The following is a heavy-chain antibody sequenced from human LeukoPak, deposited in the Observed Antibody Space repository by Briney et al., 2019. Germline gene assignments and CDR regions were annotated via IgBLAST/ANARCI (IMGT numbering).Heavy chain of an antibody. Sequence: PGGSLRLSCAASGFTFSSYSMNWVREGPGKGEEWVSSISSRSSYIYYADSVKVRFTISRDNAKNSLYLQMNSLRAEDTAVYYCARDNEEYYDFWSGYYYYMDVWGKGTTVTVSS. J-gene: IGHJ6*03. CDR3: ARDNEEYYDFWSGYYYYMDV. CDR2: ISSRSSYI. V-gene: IGHV3-21*01. D-gene: IGHD3-3*01. CDR1: GFTFSSYS.